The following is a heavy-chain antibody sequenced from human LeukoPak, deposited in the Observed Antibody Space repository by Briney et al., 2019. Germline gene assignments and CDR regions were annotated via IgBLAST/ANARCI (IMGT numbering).Heavy chain of an antibody. J-gene: IGHJ4*02. V-gene: IGHV3-21*01. Sequence: PGGSLRLSCAASGFTFSSYSMNCVRQAPGEGLEWVSSISSSSSYIYYADSVKGRFTISRDTTNTSLYLRMNSLRAEDTAVYYCARSPPQAHCGGDCYYFDYWGQGPLVTVSS. D-gene: IGHD2-21*02. CDR1: GFTFSSYS. CDR3: ARSPPQAHCGGDCYYFDY. CDR2: ISSSSSYI.